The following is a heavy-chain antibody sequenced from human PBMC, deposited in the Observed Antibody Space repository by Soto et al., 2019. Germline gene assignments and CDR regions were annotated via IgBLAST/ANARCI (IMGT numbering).Heavy chain of an antibody. CDR3: ARHSNRNYGLYYFDY. CDR1: GGSFSGYY. Sequence: ASETLSLTCAVYGGSFSGYYWSWIRQPPGKGLEWIGEINHSGSTKYNPSLKSRVTISVDTSKNQFSLKVTSATAADTAVYYCARHSNRNYGLYYFDYWGLGALVTVS. V-gene: IGHV4-34*01. J-gene: IGHJ4*02. D-gene: IGHD4-4*01. CDR2: INHSGST.